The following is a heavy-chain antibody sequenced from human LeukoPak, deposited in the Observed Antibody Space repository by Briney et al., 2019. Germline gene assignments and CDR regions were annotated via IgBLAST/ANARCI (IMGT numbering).Heavy chain of an antibody. J-gene: IGHJ5*02. CDR1: GYSFTAYY. V-gene: IGHV1-2*02. CDR2: ISTKIGRT. Sequence: ASLRASCKPSGYSFTAYYIHWVRQARGQGLEWRGGISTKIGRTSSARKFPGRVTMPRDLSVTTVYMDFAWLTSDDTAIYFCARADFIDAGPYLIGPWGQGTLVTVSS. CDR3: ARADFIDAGPYLIGP. D-gene: IGHD3-3*01.